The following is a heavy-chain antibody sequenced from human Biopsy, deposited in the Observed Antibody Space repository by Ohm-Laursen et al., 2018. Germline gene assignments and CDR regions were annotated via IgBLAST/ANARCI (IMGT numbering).Heavy chain of an antibody. CDR1: GHSVRSGYY. Sequence: PSETLSLTCAVSGHSVRSGYYWGWLRQPPGKGLEWIGHVYYSGSTFYNSSLESRVTVSVDTSKNQFHLRLTSMSASDTAVYYCARHSLDDFWSGAHYYFDYWGLGTLVTVSS. V-gene: IGHV4-38-2*01. CDR2: VYYSGST. D-gene: IGHD3-3*01. J-gene: IGHJ4*02. CDR3: ARHSLDDFWSGAHYYFDY.